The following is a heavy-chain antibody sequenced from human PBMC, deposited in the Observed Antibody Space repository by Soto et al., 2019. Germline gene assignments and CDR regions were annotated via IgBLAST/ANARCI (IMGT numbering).Heavy chain of an antibody. D-gene: IGHD2-2*01. J-gene: IGHJ4*02. CDR1: GGSITNGRYY. CDR3: ARHFQYCASTSCYFEY. CDR2: IYYSGNT. V-gene: IGHV4-39*01. Sequence: SETLSLTCSVSGGSITNGRYYWGWIRQPPGKGLEWIGSIYYSGNTFDNPSLRSRATISVDKSKNKFSLKLSSVTAADTAVYYCARHFQYCASTSCYFEYWGRGTLVTVSS.